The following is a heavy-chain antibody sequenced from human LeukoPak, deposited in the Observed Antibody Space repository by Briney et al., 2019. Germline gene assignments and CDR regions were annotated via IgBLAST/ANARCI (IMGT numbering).Heavy chain of an antibody. Sequence: SETLSLTCTVSGGSISSSSYYWGWIRQPPGKELEWIGSIYYSGSTYYNPSLKSRVTISVDTSKNQFSLKLSSVTAADTAVYYCARDQTSKGDAFDIWGQGTMVTVSS. CDR1: GGSISSSSYY. J-gene: IGHJ3*02. V-gene: IGHV4-39*07. CDR3: ARDQTSKGDAFDI. CDR2: IYYSGST.